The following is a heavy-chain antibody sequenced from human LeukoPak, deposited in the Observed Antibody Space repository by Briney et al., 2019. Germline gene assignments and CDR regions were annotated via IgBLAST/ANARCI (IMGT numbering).Heavy chain of an antibody. CDR2: ISYDGSNK. J-gene: IGHJ4*02. D-gene: IGHD6-13*01. V-gene: IGHV3-30-3*02. CDR1: GFTFSSYA. CDR3: AKNRIAAAVPFYFDS. Sequence: GGSLRLSCAASGFTFSSYALNWVRRAPGKGLEWVAVISYDGSNKYYADSVQDRFTISRDNSKNTLNLQMNSLRTEDTALYYCAKNRIAAAVPFYFDSWGQRVLVAVSS.